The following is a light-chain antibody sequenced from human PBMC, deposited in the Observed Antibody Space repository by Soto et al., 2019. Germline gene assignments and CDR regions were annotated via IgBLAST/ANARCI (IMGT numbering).Light chain of an antibody. CDR2: VAS. V-gene: IGKV1-5*03. CDR1: QSVDSW. J-gene: IGKJ1*01. CDR3: QQYRSYPWT. Sequence: DIQMTQSPSTLSASVGDRVTITCRASQSVDSWLAWYQQKPGKAPKLLIYVASSLESGVQSRFSGSRSGTEFTLTISSLQPDDFATYYCQQYRSYPWTFGQGTKVEIK.